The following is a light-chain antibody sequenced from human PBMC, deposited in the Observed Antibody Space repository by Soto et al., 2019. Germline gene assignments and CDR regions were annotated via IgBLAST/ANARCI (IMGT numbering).Light chain of an antibody. CDR2: YDR. CDR3: QVWDNNSDHVV. V-gene: IGLV3-21*04. CDR1: NIGSKS. Sequence: SYELTQPPSVSVAPGETATITCGGNNIGSKSVHWYQQKAGQAPVLTIDYDRDRSSGIPERFSGSNSGNTATLTISRVEAGDEADYYCQVWDNNSDHVVFGGGTKVTVL. J-gene: IGLJ2*01.